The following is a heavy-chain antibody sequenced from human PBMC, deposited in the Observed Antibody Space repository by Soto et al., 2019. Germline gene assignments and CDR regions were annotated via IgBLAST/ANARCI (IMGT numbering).Heavy chain of an antibody. D-gene: IGHD5-18*01. CDR3: ARGYNYNGRFDY. CDR2: IYYGGST. Sequence: SETLSLTCTVSGGSISSYYWSWIRQPPGKELEWIGHIYYGGSTKYNPSLKSRVTISLDTSKNQFSLKLSSVTAADTAVYYCARGYNYNGRFDYWGQGTLVT. J-gene: IGHJ4*02. CDR1: GGSISSYY. V-gene: IGHV4-59*12.